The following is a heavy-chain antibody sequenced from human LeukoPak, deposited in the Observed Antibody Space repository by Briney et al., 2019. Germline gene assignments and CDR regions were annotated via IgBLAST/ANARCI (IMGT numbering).Heavy chain of an antibody. CDR2: ITSSSTYI. CDR1: GFIFSSYN. V-gene: IGHV3-21*01. CDR3: ARGYSSGLFAGGYFDC. Sequence: GRSLRLSCAAAGFIFSSYNMNWVRQAPGKGLELVSSITSSSTYIYYADSVKGRFTISRDNAKSSLYLQMNSLRAEDTAVYYCARGYSSGLFAGGYFDCWRQGALVTVSS. J-gene: IGHJ4*02. D-gene: IGHD2-15*01.